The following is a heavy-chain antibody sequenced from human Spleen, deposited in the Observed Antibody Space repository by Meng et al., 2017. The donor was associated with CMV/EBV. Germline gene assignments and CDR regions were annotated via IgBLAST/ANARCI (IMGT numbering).Heavy chain of an antibody. CDR3: ARNSGWYRLDN. J-gene: IGHJ4*02. V-gene: IGHV3-7*01. CDR2: IKEDGSEK. D-gene: IGHD6-19*01. CDR1: GFTFSSYS. Sequence: GGSLRLSCAASGFTFSSYSMNWVRQAPGKGLEWVANIKEDGSEKGYVDSVKGRFTISRDNARNSLSLQMNSLRAEDTAVYYCARNSGWYRLDNWGQGILVTVSS.